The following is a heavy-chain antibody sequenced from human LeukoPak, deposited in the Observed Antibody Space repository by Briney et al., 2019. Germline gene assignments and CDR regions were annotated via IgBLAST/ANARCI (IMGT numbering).Heavy chain of an antibody. J-gene: IGHJ4*02. D-gene: IGHD3-10*01. CDR3: ARAFRGTFDY. Sequence: SQTLSLTCTVSGGSISSGGYYWSWIRQHPGKGLEWIGYIYYSGSTSYNPSLKSRVTISVDTSKNQFSLKLSSVTAEDTAVYYCARAFRGTFDYWGQGTLVTVSS. CDR2: IYYSGST. V-gene: IGHV4-31*03. CDR1: GGSISSGGYY.